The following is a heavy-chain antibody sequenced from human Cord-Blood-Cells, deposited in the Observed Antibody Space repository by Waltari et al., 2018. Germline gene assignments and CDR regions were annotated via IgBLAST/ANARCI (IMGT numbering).Heavy chain of an antibody. CDR2: ISGSGSST. CDR3: ASVPSLRFLEWLFDY. Sequence: EVQLLESGGGLVQPGGSLRLSCAASGFTFSSYAMSWVRQAPGKGLEWVSAISGSGSSTYYADSVKGRFTISRDNSKNTLYLQMNSLRAEDTAVYYCASVPSLRFLEWLFDYWGQGTLVTVSS. CDR1: GFTFSSYA. D-gene: IGHD3-3*01. V-gene: IGHV3-23*01. J-gene: IGHJ4*02.